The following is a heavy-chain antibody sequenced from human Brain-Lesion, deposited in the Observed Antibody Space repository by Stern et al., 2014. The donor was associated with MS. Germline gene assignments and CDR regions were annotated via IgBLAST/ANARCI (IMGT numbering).Heavy chain of an antibody. Sequence: DQLVESGAEVKKPGASVKVSCKTSGYIFTGYYIHWVRQAPGQGLEWMAWINPNTGGTKYAQKFQGRVTMSRDTPISTAYVELSSLTSDDTAVYYCARDQRGITIFGVVTDYYYLGMDVWGQGTTVTVSS. CDR1: GYIFTGYY. CDR3: ARDQRGITIFGVVTDYYYLGMDV. V-gene: IGHV1-2*02. J-gene: IGHJ6*02. D-gene: IGHD3-3*01. CDR2: INPNTGGT.